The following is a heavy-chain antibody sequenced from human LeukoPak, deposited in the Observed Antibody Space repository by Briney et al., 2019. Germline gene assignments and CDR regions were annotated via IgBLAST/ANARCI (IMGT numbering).Heavy chain of an antibody. CDR1: GFTFSSYA. Sequence: GGSLRLSCAASGFTFSSYAMSWVRQAPGKGLEWVSAISGSGGSTYYADSVKGRFTISRDNYKNTLYVQMNSLRAEDTAVYYCAKDSGYYQPYFDYWGQGTLVTVSS. CDR2: ISGSGGST. CDR3: AKDSGYYQPYFDY. J-gene: IGHJ4*02. V-gene: IGHV3-23*01. D-gene: IGHD3-22*01.